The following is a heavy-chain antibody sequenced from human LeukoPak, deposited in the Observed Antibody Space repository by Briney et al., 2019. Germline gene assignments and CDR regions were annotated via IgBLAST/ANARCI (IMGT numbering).Heavy chain of an antibody. Sequence: ASVKVSCKASGYTFTGCYMHWVRQAPGQGLEWMGWINPNSGDTAYAQKFQGRVAMTRDTSISTAYMELSSLRSEDTAVYYCARGLGDYYDTSGYYYAVPAHWGQGTLVTVSS. CDR3: ARGLGDYYDTSGYYYAVPAH. J-gene: IGHJ4*02. CDR2: INPNSGDT. CDR1: GYTFTGCY. V-gene: IGHV1-2*02. D-gene: IGHD3-22*01.